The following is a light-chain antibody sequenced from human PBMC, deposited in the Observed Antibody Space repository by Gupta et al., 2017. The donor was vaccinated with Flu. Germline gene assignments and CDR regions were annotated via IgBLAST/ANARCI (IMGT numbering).Light chain of an antibody. CDR2: GAS. Sequence: DIQLTQSPSFLSASVGDRVTITCRASRGINSYLAWYQQKPGKAPKFLIYGASTLQSGVPSRFSGSGSGTEFTLTISSLQAEDFATYYCQHLHSYPLTFGCGSKVEIK. CDR1: RGINSY. V-gene: IGKV1-9*01. J-gene: IGKJ4*01. CDR3: QHLHSYPLT.